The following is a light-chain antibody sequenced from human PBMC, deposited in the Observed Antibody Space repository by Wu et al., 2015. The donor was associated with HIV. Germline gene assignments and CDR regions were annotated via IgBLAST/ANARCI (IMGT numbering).Light chain of an antibody. CDR3: QQYNNWPRT. CDR2: GAS. Sequence: TQSPVTLSLSPGERATLSCKASQSVSSGYLAWYQQKPGQAPRLLIYGASSRATGIPDRFSGSGSGTEFTLTISSLQSDDFAIYYCQQYNNWPRTFGQGTRVDIK. V-gene: IGKV3D-15*01. CDR1: QSVSSGY. J-gene: IGKJ1*01.